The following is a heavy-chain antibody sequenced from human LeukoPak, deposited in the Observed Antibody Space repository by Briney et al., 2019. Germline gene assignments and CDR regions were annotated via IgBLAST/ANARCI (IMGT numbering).Heavy chain of an antibody. V-gene: IGHV7-4-1*02. CDR1: GYTFTTYA. D-gene: IGHD3-16*02. Sequence: ASVKVSCKASGYTFTTYAMNWVRQAPGQGLEWMGWINTNTGNPTYAQGFTGRFVFSLDTSVSTTYLQISSLKAEDTAVYYCARAFQSLGGLSLPDYWGQGTLVTVSS. J-gene: IGHJ4*02. CDR3: ARAFQSLGGLSLPDY. CDR2: INTNTGNP.